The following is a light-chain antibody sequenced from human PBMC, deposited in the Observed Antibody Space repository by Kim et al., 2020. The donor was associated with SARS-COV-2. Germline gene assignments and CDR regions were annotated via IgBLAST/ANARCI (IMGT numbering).Light chain of an antibody. CDR2: KAS. Sequence: SASVGGRVTSACRASQSIGSSLVWYQQKPGKAPKLLIYKASNLENGVPSRFSGSGSGTEFTLTISSLQPADCATYYCQQYNTMWTFGQGTKVDIK. J-gene: IGKJ1*01. CDR3: QQYNTMWT. CDR1: QSIGSS. V-gene: IGKV1-5*03.